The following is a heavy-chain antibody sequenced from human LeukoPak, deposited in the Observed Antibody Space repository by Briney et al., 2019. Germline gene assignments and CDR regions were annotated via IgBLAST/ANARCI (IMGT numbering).Heavy chain of an antibody. CDR3: ARGVTIFGVVTSLLMDV. V-gene: IGHV1-18*01. Sequence: ASVKVSCKASGYTFSNYGISWVRQAPGQGLEWMGWISVYNGNTVYAQNLRDRVTKTTDTSTSTAYMELRSLRSDDTAVYYCARGVTIFGVVTSLLMDVWGKGTTVTVSS. D-gene: IGHD3-3*01. CDR2: ISVYNGNT. CDR1: GYTFSNYG. J-gene: IGHJ6*04.